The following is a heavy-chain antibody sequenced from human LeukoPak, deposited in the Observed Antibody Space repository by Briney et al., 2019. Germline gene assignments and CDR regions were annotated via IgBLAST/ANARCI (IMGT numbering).Heavy chain of an antibody. J-gene: IGHJ4*02. D-gene: IGHD3-3*01. Sequence: GGSLRLSCAASGFTFSSYGMHWVRQAPGKGLEWVAFIRYDGSNKYYADSVKGRFTISRDNSKNTLYLQMNSLRAEDTAVYYCAKEGDSLEILRFLEWLFPFDYWGQGTLVTVSS. CDR1: GFTFSSYG. V-gene: IGHV3-30*02. CDR3: AKEGDSLEILRFLEWLFPFDY. CDR2: IRYDGSNK.